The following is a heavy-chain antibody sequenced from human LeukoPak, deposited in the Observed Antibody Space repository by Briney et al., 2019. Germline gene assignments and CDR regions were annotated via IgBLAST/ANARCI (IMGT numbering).Heavy chain of an antibody. CDR3: AKGRFIVVVPAVPLDY. Sequence: GGSLRLSCAASGFTFSGYGMHWVRQAPGKGLEWVAFIRYDGSNKYYADSVKGRFTISRDNSKNTLYLQMNSLRAEDTAVYYCAKGRFIVVVPAVPLDYWGQGTLVTVSS. V-gene: IGHV3-30*02. CDR1: GFTFSGYG. D-gene: IGHD2-2*01. J-gene: IGHJ4*02. CDR2: IRYDGSNK.